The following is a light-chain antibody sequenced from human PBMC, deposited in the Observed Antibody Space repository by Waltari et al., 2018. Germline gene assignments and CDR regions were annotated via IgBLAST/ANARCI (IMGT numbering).Light chain of an antibody. Sequence: QSVLTQPPSVSAAPGQKVTISCSGSSSNIGNYFVSWYHQLPGTTPKLLIYDDKKRTSWMPDRFAASKSGTSATLDIAGLQIGDEADYYCATWDNSLTAVVFGGGTKLTVL. CDR2: DDK. CDR3: ATWDNSLTAVV. J-gene: IGLJ3*02. CDR1: SSNIGNYF. V-gene: IGLV1-51*01.